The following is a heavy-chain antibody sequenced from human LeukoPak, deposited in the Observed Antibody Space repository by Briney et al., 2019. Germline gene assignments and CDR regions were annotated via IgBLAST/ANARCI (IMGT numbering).Heavy chain of an antibody. V-gene: IGHV3-49*04. CDR3: SRQIRATTDYFDY. J-gene: IGHJ4*02. CDR1: GFTFGDYA. CDR2: IRSKTYGGTS. D-gene: IGHD5-12*01. Sequence: GGSLRLSCTASGFTFGDYAMNWVRQAPGKGLEWVGFIRSKTYGGTSAYAASVKGRFTISRDDSKNIAYLQMNSLKTEDTAVYYCSRQIRATTDYFDYWGQGTLATVSS.